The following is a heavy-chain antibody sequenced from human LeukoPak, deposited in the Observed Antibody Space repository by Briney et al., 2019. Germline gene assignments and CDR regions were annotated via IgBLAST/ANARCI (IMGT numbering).Heavy chain of an antibody. J-gene: IGHJ4*02. Sequence: GGSLRLSCAASGFTFSSYWMHWVRQAPGKGLVWVSRINSDGSSTSYADSVKGRFTISRDNAKNTLYLQMNSLRAEDTAVYYCARGGSGWYVGGSFDYWGQGALVTVSS. CDR1: GFTFSSYW. V-gene: IGHV3-74*01. CDR3: ARGGSGWYVGGSFDY. D-gene: IGHD6-19*01. CDR2: INSDGSST.